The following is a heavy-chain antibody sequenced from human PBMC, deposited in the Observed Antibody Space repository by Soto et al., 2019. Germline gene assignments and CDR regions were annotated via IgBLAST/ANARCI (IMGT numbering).Heavy chain of an antibody. CDR3: AREGVLLWFGELFHYYGMDV. V-gene: IGHV4-39*02. CDR2: IYYSGST. D-gene: IGHD3-10*01. J-gene: IGHJ6*02. CDR1: GGSISSYY. Sequence: SQTLCLTCTVSGGSISSYYWGWIRQPPGKGLEWIGSIYYSGSTYYNPSLKSRVTISVDTSKSQFSLKLSSVTAADTAVYYCAREGVLLWFGELFHYYGMDVWGQGTTVTVSS.